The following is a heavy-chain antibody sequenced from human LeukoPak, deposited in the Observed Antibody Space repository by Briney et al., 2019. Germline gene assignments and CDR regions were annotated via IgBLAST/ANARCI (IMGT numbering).Heavy chain of an antibody. D-gene: IGHD3-16*01. V-gene: IGHV4-59*01. Sequence: SETLSLTCTVSGGSISSYYWSWIRQPPGKGLEWIGYIYYSGSTNYNPSLKSRVTISVDTSRNQFSLKLSSATAADTAVYYCAGGGDPYFDYWGQGTLVTVSS. CDR3: AGGGDPYFDY. J-gene: IGHJ4*02. CDR1: GGSISSYY. CDR2: IYYSGST.